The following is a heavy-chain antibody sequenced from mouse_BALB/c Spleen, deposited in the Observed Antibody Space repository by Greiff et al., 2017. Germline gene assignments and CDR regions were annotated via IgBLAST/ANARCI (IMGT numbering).Heavy chain of an antibody. CDR3: ASHYDGYYWFAY. CDR1: GFTFSDYG. V-gene: IGHV5-15*02. Sequence: EGMLVESGGGLVQPGGSRKLSCAASGFTFSDYGMAWVRQAPGKGPEWVAFISNLAYSIYYADTVTGRFTISRENAKNTLYLEMSSLRSEDTAMYYCASHYDGYYWFAYWGQGTLVTVSA. D-gene: IGHD2-3*01. CDR2: ISNLAYSI. J-gene: IGHJ3*01.